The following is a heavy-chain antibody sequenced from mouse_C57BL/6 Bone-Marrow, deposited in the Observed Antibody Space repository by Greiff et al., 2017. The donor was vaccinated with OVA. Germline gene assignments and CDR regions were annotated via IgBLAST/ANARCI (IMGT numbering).Heavy chain of an antibody. CDR2: ISSGGSYT. CDR3: ERDTTVVGPVRFDG. J-gene: IGHJ1*03. V-gene: IGHV5-6*02. Sequence: DVMLVESGGDLVKPGGSLKLSCAASGFTFSSYGMSWVRQTPDKRLEWVATISSGGSYTYYPDSVKGRFTISRANAKNTLYLQMSSLKSEDTAMYYSERDTTVVGPVRFDGWGTGTTVTVSS. CDR1: GFTFSSYG. D-gene: IGHD1-1*01.